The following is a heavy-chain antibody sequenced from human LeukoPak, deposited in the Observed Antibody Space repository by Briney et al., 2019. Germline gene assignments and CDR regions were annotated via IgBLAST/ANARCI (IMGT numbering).Heavy chain of an antibody. J-gene: IGHJ6*02. V-gene: IGHV4-59*01. CDR2: IYYSGST. CDR3: ARSSPRDFWSGYSVPYYYYYGMDV. Sequence: PSETLSLTCTVSGGSISSYYWSWIRQPPGKGLEWIGYIYYSGSTNYNPSLKSRVTISVDTSKNQFSLKLSSVTAADTAVYYCARSSPRDFWSGYSVPYYYYYGMDVWGQRTTVTVSS. CDR1: GGSISSYY. D-gene: IGHD3-3*01.